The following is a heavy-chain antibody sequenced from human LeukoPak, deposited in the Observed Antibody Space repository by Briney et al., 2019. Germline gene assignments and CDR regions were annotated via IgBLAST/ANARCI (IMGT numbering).Heavy chain of an antibody. V-gene: IGHV4-59*08. CDR2: IYHTGST. D-gene: IGHD3-3*01. CDR3: ARQSRLVIFGVANHWFDP. CDR1: GASIRSYY. J-gene: IGHJ5*02. Sequence: SDTLSLTCSVSGASIRSYYWSWIRQPPEKGLEWIGYIYHTGSTNYSPSLNSRVTMSVDTSKNEFSLKLSSVTAADTAVYYCARQSRLVIFGVANHWFDPWSQGTLVTVSS.